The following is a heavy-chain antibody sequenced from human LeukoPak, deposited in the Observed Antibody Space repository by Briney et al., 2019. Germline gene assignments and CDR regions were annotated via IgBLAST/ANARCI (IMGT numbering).Heavy chain of an antibody. CDR3: TKAISGTYTIQH. D-gene: IGHD6-19*01. Sequence: GGSLRLSCAASGFTFSSYAMKWVRQAPGKGLEWVSAISGSGGSTYYADSVKGRFTISRDNSNNTLYLQMNSLRAKDTAVYYCTKAISGTYTIQHWGQGTLVTVSS. V-gene: IGHV3-23*01. CDR1: GFTFSSYA. CDR2: ISGSGGST. J-gene: IGHJ1*01.